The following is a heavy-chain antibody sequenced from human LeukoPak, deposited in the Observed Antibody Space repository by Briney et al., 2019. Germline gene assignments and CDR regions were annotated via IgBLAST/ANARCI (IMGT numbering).Heavy chain of an antibody. D-gene: IGHD3-16*01. Sequence: SSETLSLTCTVSGGSIGSHYWSRIRQPPGKGLEWIGYIYNSGSTNYNPSLKSRVTISLDTSKNQFSLHLTSVTAADTAVYFCARDDYGVFDAFDVWGQGTVVTVSS. CDR2: IYNSGST. V-gene: IGHV4-59*08. CDR3: ARDDYGVFDAFDV. J-gene: IGHJ3*01. CDR1: GGSIGSHY.